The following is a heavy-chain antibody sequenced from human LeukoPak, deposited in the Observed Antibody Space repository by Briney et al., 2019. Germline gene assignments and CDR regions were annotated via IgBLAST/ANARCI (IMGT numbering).Heavy chain of an antibody. D-gene: IGHD4-23*01. CDR2: ISYDGSNK. CDR3: AKLSYGGNSVDY. CDR1: GFTFSSYG. Sequence: GGSLRLSCAASGFTFSSYGMHWVRQAPGKGLEWVAVISYDGSNKYYADSVKGRFTISRDNSKNTLYLQMNSLRAEDTTVYYCAKLSYGGNSVDYWGQGTLVTVSS. J-gene: IGHJ4*02. V-gene: IGHV3-30*18.